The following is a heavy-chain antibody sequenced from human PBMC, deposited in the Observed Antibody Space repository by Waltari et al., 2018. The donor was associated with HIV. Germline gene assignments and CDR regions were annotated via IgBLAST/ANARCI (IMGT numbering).Heavy chain of an antibody. CDR3: ARVPNGRQQLGGEGDY. CDR1: GFTFSSYG. D-gene: IGHD6-13*01. CDR2: IWYDGSNK. J-gene: IGHJ4*02. Sequence: VESGGGVVQPGRSLRLSCAASGFTFSSYGMHWVRQAPGKGLEWVAVIWYDGSNKYYADPVKGRFTISRDNSKNTLYLQMNSLRAEDTAVYYCARVPNGRQQLGGEGDYWGQGTLVTVSS. V-gene: IGHV3-33*01.